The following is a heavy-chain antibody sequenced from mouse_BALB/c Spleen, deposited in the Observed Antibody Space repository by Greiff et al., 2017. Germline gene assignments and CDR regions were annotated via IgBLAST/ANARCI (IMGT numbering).Heavy chain of an antibody. D-gene: IGHD1-1*01. V-gene: IGHV5-9-4*01. Sequence: EVKLEESGGGLVKPGGSLKLSCAASGFTFSSYAMSWVRQSPEKRLEWVAEISSGGSYTYYPDTVTGRFTISRDNAKNTLYLEMSSLRSEDTAMYYCARLVYYGSSYYFDYWGQGTTLTVSS. J-gene: IGHJ2*01. CDR1: GFTFSSYA. CDR2: ISSGGSYT. CDR3: ARLVYYGSSYYFDY.